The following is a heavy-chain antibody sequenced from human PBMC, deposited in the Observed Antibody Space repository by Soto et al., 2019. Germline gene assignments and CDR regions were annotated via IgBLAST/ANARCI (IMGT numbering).Heavy chain of an antibody. Sequence: GGSLRLSCAASGFTFSSYSMNWVRQAPGKGLEWVSSSSSSSTYIYYADSVKGRFTISRDNAKNSLYLQMNSLRAEDTAVYFCARVYYSNLPYYFYDMDVWGQGTTVTVSS. V-gene: IGHV3-21*01. D-gene: IGHD4-4*01. CDR2: SSSSSTYI. J-gene: IGHJ6*02. CDR1: GFTFSSYS. CDR3: ARVYYSNLPYYFYDMDV.